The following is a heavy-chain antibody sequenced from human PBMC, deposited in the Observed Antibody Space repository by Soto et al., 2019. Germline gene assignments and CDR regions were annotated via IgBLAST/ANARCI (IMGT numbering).Heavy chain of an antibody. Sequence: QVQLVQSGAEVKKPGSSVKVSCKASGGTFSSYAISWVRQAPGQGLEWMGGIIPIFGTANYAQKFQGRVTITAAESTSTAYMELSSLRSEDTAVYYWARDDPLVTRYSYYYGMDVWGQGTTVTVSS. D-gene: IGHD6-6*01. V-gene: IGHV1-69*01. CDR3: ARDDPLVTRYSYYYGMDV. CDR2: IIPIFGTA. J-gene: IGHJ6*02. CDR1: GGTFSSYA.